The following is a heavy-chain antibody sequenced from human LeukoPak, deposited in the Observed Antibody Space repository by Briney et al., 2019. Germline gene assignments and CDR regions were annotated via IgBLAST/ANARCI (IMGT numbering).Heavy chain of an antibody. Sequence: SETLSLTCAVYGGSFSGYYWSWIRQPPGKGLEWIGEINHSGSTNYNPSLKSRVTISVDTSKNQFSLKLSSVTAADTAVYYCARAGQGVPGTPFVYWGQGTLVTVSS. J-gene: IGHJ4*02. CDR1: GGSFSGYY. CDR2: INHSGST. CDR3: ARAGQGVPGTPFVY. V-gene: IGHV4-34*01. D-gene: IGHD3-10*01.